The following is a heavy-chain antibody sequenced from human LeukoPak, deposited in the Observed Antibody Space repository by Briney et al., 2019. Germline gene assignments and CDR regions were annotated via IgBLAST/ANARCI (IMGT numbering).Heavy chain of an antibody. D-gene: IGHD4-17*01. V-gene: IGHV5-51*01. Sequence: GESLKISCKGSGYSFTSYWIGWVRQMLGKGLEWMGNMYPGDSDTRYSPSSQGQVTISADKSISTAYLQWSSLKASDTAMYYCARHRHYGPQDAFDIWGQGTMVTVSS. CDR3: ARHRHYGPQDAFDI. CDR2: MYPGDSDT. J-gene: IGHJ3*02. CDR1: GYSFTSYW.